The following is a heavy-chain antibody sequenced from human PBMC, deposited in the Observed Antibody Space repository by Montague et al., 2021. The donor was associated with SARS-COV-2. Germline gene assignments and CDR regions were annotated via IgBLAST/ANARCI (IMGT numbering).Heavy chain of an antibody. CDR1: GGSISSGGFS. CDR3: SRLKVAPNGGWNWFDP. CDR2: IFHTGTP. D-gene: IGHD6-19*01. V-gene: IGHV4-30-2*01. J-gene: IGHJ5*02. Sequence: TRSLTCSLSGGSISSGGFSWSWIRQPPGKGLEWIGHIFHTGTPHYSPSLQSRVTISIDRSKNQFSLNLDSVTAADTAVYYCSRLKVAPNGGWNWFDPWGQGILVAVSS.